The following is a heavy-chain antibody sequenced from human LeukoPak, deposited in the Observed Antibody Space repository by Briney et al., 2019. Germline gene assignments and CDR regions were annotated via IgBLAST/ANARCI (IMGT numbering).Heavy chain of an antibody. CDR2: ISGSGGRT. D-gene: IGHD3-10*01. CDR3: AKDHYYGSGSYYSRPYGMDV. J-gene: IGHJ6*02. CDR1: GFTFSSYA. Sequence: PGGSLRLSCVASGFTFSSYAMTWVRQAPGKGLEWLSAISGSGGRTYYADSVKGRFTISRDNSKNTLYLQMNSLRAEDTAVYYCAKDHYYGSGSYYSRPYGMDVWGQGTTATVSS. V-gene: IGHV3-23*01.